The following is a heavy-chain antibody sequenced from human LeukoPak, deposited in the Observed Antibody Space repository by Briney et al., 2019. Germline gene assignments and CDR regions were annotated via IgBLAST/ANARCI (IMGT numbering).Heavy chain of an antibody. CDR2: VSGRGGNT. Sequence: GGSLRLPCEAFGFTFSSYGMTWVRQAPGKGLEWVSGVSGRGGNTKHADSVKGRFTISRDNSKNTLYLQMNSLRVEDTAVYYCAKIGRKYDFWTGFYEEEVDYMDVWGKGTTVTVSS. J-gene: IGHJ6*03. CDR1: GFTFSSYG. D-gene: IGHD3-3*01. CDR3: AKIGRKYDFWTGFYEEEVDYMDV. V-gene: IGHV3-23*01.